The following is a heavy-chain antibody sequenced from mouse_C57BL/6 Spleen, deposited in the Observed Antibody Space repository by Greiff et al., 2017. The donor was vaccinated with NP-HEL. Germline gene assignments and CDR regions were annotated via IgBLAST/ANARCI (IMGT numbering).Heavy chain of an antibody. Sequence: EVMLVESGGGLVQPGGSMKLSCVASGFTFSNYWMNWVRQSPEKGLEWVAQIRLKSDNYATHYAESVKGRFTISRDDSKSSVYLQMNNLRAEDTGIYYCTIYYYGSGYVGFAYWGQGTLVTVSA. D-gene: IGHD1-1*01. J-gene: IGHJ3*01. CDR2: IRLKSDNYAT. CDR3: TIYYYGSGYVGFAY. V-gene: IGHV6-3*01. CDR1: GFTFSNYW.